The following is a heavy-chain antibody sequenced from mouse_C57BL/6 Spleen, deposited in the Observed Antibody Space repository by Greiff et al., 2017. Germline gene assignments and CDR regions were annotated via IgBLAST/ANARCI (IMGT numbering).Heavy chain of an antibody. Sequence: EVKVEESGGGLVKPGGSLKLSCAASGFTFSDYGMHWVRQAPEKGLEWVAYISSGSSTIYYADTVKGRFTISRDNAKNTLFLQMTSLRSEDTAMYYCARNYDHYAMDYWGQGTSVTVSS. CDR1: GFTFSDYG. CDR2: ISSGSSTI. J-gene: IGHJ4*01. V-gene: IGHV5-17*01. D-gene: IGHD2-4*01. CDR3: ARNYDHYAMDY.